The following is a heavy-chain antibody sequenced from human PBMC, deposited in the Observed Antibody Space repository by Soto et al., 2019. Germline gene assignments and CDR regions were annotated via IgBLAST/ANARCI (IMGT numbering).Heavy chain of an antibody. Sequence: EVQLVESGGGLVKPGGSLRLSCAASGFTCSNYSMNWVRQAPGKGLEWVSSISSSSSYFYYADSVKGRFTISTDNAKNSLYLQMNSLRAEDTAVYYCARAQTTPYYYYGMDVCCQGTTVTVSS. CDR1: GFTCSNYS. CDR2: ISSSSSYF. V-gene: IGHV3-21*01. D-gene: IGHD4-17*01. CDR3: ARAQTTPYYYYGMDV. J-gene: IGHJ6*02.